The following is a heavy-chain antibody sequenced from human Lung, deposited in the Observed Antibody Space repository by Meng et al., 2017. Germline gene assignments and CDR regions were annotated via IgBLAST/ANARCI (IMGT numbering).Heavy chain of an antibody. CDR1: GFTFNIYT. Sequence: DVQLVESGGGLVKPGGSLRLSCGASGFTFNIYTMNWVRQAPGRGLEWVSSISSSSTYIYYADSVKGRFTISRDNAKNSLYLQMNRLRAEDTAVYFCATYLFYETSSYRDYWGQGTLVTVSS. J-gene: IGHJ4*02. CDR3: ATYLFYETSSYRDY. CDR2: ISSSSTYI. D-gene: IGHD3-16*02. V-gene: IGHV3-21*02.